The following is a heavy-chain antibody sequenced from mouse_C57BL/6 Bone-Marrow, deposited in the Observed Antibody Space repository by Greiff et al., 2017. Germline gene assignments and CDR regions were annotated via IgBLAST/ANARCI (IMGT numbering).Heavy chain of an antibody. CDR3: ARGLYYSNYRAMDY. Sequence: DVQLQESGPELVKPGASVKIPCKASGYTFTDYNMDWVKQSHGKSLEWIGDINPNNGGTIYNQKFKGKATLTVDKSSSTAYMELRSLTSEDTAVYYCARGLYYSNYRAMDYWGQGTSVTVSS. CDR1: GYTFTDYN. V-gene: IGHV1-18*01. D-gene: IGHD2-5*01. J-gene: IGHJ4*01. CDR2: INPNNGGT.